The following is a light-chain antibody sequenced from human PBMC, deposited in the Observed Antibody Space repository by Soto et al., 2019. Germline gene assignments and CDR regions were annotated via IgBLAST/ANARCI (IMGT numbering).Light chain of an antibody. CDR2: DAS. Sequence: DSHMSPSNSALAASLGGLVTITCRASQSISSWLAWYQQKPGKAPKLLIYDASSLESGVPSRFSGSGSGTEFTLTISILQPDDFTTYQYQLYNTYSPTFGPGSKVDIK. CDR3: QLYNTYSPT. CDR1: QSISSW. V-gene: IGKV1-5*01. J-gene: IGKJ1*01.